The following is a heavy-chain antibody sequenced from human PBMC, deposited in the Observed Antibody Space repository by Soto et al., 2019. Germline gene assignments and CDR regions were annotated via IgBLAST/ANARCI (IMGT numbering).Heavy chain of an antibody. J-gene: IGHJ4*02. D-gene: IGHD3-10*01. CDR1: GFTFSSYG. V-gene: IGHV3-33*01. CDR2: IWYDGSNK. Sequence: GGSLRLSCAASGFTFSSYGMHWVRQAPGKGLEWVAVIWYDGSNKYYADSVKGRFTISRDNSKNTLYLQMNSLRAEDTAVYYCARDLRLGDHGNPLDYWGQGTLVTVSS. CDR3: ARDLRLGDHGNPLDY.